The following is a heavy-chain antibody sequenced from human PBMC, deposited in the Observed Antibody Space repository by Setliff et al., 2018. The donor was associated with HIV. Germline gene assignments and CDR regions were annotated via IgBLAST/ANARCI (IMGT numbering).Heavy chain of an antibody. J-gene: IGHJ3*02. CDR2: INTNSGDT. Sequence: ASVKVSCKASGYTFTDYYIQWVRQAPGQGLEWMGWINTNSGDTNYAEKFQGRVTMTRKTSISTAYMDLSRLKSHDTAVYYCARDRDSSSWYHSAAAFDIWGQGTMVTVSS. CDR1: GYTFTDYY. D-gene: IGHD6-13*01. V-gene: IGHV1-2*02. CDR3: ARDRDSSSWYHSAAAFDI.